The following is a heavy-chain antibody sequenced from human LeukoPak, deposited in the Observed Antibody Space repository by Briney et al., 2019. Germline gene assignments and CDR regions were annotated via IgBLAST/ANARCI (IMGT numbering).Heavy chain of an antibody. V-gene: IGHV3-21*01. D-gene: IGHD2-2*01. Sequence: GGSLRLSCAASGFTFSSYSMNWVRQAPGKGLEWVSSISSSSSYIYYADSVKGRFTISRDNAKNSLYLQMNSLRAEDTAVYYCARETVESCSNTSCYVDYYYYYGMDVWGQGTTVTVSS. CDR1: GFTFSSYS. CDR3: ARETVESCSNTSCYVDYYYYYGMDV. CDR2: ISSSSSYI. J-gene: IGHJ6*02.